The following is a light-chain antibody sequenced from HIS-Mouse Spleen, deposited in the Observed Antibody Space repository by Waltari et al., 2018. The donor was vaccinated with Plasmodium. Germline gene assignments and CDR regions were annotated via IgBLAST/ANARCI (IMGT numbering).Light chain of an antibody. Sequence: QSALTQPASVSGSPGQSIPISCTGTSSDVGSYNLVSWYQQHPGKAPKLMLYEGSKRPSGVSNRFSGSKSGNTASLTISGLQAEDEADYYCCSYAGSSTNWVFGGGTKLTVL. V-gene: IGLV2-23*01. J-gene: IGLJ3*02. CDR3: CSYAGSSTNWV. CDR1: SSDVGSYNL. CDR2: EGS.